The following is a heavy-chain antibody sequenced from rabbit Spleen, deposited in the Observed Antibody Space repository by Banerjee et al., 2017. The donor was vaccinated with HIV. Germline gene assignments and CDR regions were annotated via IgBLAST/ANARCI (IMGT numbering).Heavy chain of an antibody. V-gene: IGHV1S45*01. D-gene: IGHD3-1*01. CDR2: IYAGSSGNT. CDR3: ARDLASVVGWNFNL. Sequence: QEQLVESGGGLVQPEGSLTLTCTVSGFSFSSSYWICWVRQAPGKGLEWIACIYAGSSGNTYYASWAKGRFTISKSSSTTVTLQMTSLTAADTATYFCARDLASVVGWNFNLWGPGTLVTVS. J-gene: IGHJ4*01. CDR1: GFSFSSSYW.